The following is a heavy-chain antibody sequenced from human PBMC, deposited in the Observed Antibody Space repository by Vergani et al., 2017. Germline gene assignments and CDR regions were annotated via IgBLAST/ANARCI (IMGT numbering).Heavy chain of an antibody. J-gene: IGHJ5*02. CDR3: ARHADCSSTSCYSKTRNWFDP. V-gene: IGHV4-4*09. Sequence: QVQLQESGPGLVKPSETLSLTCPVSGGSISSYYWSWIRQPPGKGLEWIGYIYTSGSTNYNHSPKSRVTISVDTSKNQFSLKLSSVTAVDTAVYYCARHADCSSTSCYSKTRNWFDPWGQGTLVTVSS. CDR1: GGSISSYY. CDR2: IYTSGST. D-gene: IGHD2-2*01.